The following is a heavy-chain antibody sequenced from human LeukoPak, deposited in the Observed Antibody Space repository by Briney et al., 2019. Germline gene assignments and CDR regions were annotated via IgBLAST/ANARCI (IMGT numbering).Heavy chain of an antibody. J-gene: IGHJ4*02. V-gene: IGHV3-30*02. CDR2: IRYDGSNK. Sequence: GGSLRLSCAASGFTFSSYGMYWVRQAPGKGLEWVAFIRYDGSNKYYADSVKGRFTVSRDNSKNTLYLQMNSLRAEDTAFYYCARDMNDYGDYVIDYWGQGTLVTVSS. CDR3: ARDMNDYGDYVIDY. D-gene: IGHD4-17*01. CDR1: GFTFSSYG.